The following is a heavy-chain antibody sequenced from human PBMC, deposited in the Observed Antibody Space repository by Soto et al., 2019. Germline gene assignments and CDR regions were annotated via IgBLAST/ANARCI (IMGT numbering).Heavy chain of an antibody. CDR3: ARGVSAGVDY. D-gene: IGHD1-26*01. V-gene: IGHV1-8*01. Sequence: QVQLVQSGAEVREPGASVKVSCKASGYSFTSLDINWVRQTAGQGLGWMGWMQPSTGRTGYAQKFQGRVTMTRDTSINTPYMELTTLTSDDTAFYYCARGVSAGVDYWGQGTLVTVSS. J-gene: IGHJ4*02. CDR2: MQPSTGRT. CDR1: GYSFTSLD.